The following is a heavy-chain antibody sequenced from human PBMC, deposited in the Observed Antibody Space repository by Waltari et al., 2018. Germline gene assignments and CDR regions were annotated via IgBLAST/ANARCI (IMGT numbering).Heavy chain of an antibody. CDR2: VSSSGGT. D-gene: IGHD2-21*01. CDR3: ARLPIPSYYYCMDV. CDR1: GSSIHNYY. Sequence: QVQLHESGPGLVKPSETLSLTCTVSGSSIHNYYLSWIRQPPVKGLDYIGYVSSSGGTNSNPSLNSRGTISLDTSKNQFSLKLSSVTAADTAVYYCARLPIPSYYYCMDVWGQGTTVTVSS. V-gene: IGHV4-4*09. J-gene: IGHJ6*02.